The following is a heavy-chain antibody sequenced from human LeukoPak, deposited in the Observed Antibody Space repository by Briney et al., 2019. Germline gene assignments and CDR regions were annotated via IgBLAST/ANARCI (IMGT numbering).Heavy chain of an antibody. V-gene: IGHV1-2*02. Sequence: ASGTVCFTSAGSTFTFYYMDWGRQAAAQGLGGMGWINPRSGGTNYAQQFRGRVTMTRDTSISTAYMELSRLRSDDTAVYYCARGPLVGGVIVSPSGDAFDIWGQGTMVTVSS. CDR3: ARGPLVGGVIVSPSGDAFDI. D-gene: IGHD3-16*02. J-gene: IGHJ3*02. CDR2: INPRSGGT. CDR1: GSTFTFYY.